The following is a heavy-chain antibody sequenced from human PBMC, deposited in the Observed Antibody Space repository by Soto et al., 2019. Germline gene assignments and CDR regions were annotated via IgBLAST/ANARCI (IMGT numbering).Heavy chain of an antibody. Sequence: SETLSLTCTVSGASISSYYWGWARQPPGKGLEWIGYVYYSGSTNYNPSLKSRVTISVDTSKKQFSLKLNSVTAADTAVYYCARIGWVDRSYYFDYWGQGNLVTVSS. CDR3: ARIGWVDRSYYFDY. CDR1: GASISSYY. V-gene: IGHV4-59*01. CDR2: VYYSGST. J-gene: IGHJ4*02. D-gene: IGHD2-21*01.